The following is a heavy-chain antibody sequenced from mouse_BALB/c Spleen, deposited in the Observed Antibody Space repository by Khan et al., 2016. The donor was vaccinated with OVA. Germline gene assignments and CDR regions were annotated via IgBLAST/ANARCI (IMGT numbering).Heavy chain of an antibody. CDR2: IWSDGFT. CDR1: GFSLTSYG. V-gene: IGHV2-6*02. CDR3: ARGIYYFGSRYMDY. Sequence: QVQLKQSGPGLVAPSQSLSITCTVSGFSLTSYGVHWVRQPPGKGLEWLVVIWSDGFTTYNSALKSRLSISKDNSKSQIFLEMNSLQTDDTAMYYCARGIYYFGSRYMDYWGQGTSVTVSS. D-gene: IGHD1-1*01. J-gene: IGHJ4*01.